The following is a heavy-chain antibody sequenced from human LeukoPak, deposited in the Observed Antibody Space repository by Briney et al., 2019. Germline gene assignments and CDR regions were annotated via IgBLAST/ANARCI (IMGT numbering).Heavy chain of an antibody. CDR1: GGSFSGYY. CDR2: INHSGST. V-gene: IGHV4-34*01. Sequence: SETLSLTCAVYGGSFSGYYWSWIRQPPGKGLEWIGEINHSGSTNYNPSLKSRVTISVDTSKNQFSLKLNSVTAADTAVYYCAIYDSSGYYHDYWGQGTLVTVSS. CDR3: AIYDSSGYYHDY. D-gene: IGHD3-22*01. J-gene: IGHJ4*02.